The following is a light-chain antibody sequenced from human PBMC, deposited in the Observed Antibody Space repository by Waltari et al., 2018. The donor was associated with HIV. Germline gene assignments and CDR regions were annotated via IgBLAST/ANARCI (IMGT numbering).Light chain of an antibody. CDR1: DLGTKY. V-gene: IGLV3-21*02. CDR2: KDN. CDR3: QVWDDLSDPGVI. Sequence: SYFLTQPPSVSVAPGQTATIPCEGADLGTKYVQWHQQKAGQAPVLVLYKDNVRPSGVPDRFSGSISGRTATLTVSRVRVDDEADYYCQVWDDLSDPGVIFGGGTKLTVL. J-gene: IGLJ2*01.